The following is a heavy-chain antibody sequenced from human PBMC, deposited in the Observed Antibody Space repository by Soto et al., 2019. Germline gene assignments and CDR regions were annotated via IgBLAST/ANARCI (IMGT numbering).Heavy chain of an antibody. CDR2: INHSGST. V-gene: IGHV4-34*01. CDR1: GGSFSGYY. D-gene: IGHD6-13*01. J-gene: IGHJ6*02. Sequence: NPSETLSLTCAVYGGSFSGYYWSWIRQPPGKGLEWIGEINHSGSTNYNPSLKSRVTISVDTSKNQFSLKLSSVTAADTAVYYCARVMYSSSWYLGDYYYYYGMDVWGQGTTVTVSS. CDR3: ARVMYSSSWYLGDYYYYYGMDV.